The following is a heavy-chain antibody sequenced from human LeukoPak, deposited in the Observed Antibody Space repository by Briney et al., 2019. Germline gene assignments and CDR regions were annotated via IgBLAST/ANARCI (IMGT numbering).Heavy chain of an antibody. CDR3: AKATGYCTNGVCPEGY. J-gene: IGHJ4*02. Sequence: GGSLRLSCAASGFTFSSYAMSWVRQAPGKGLEWVSAISGSGGSTYYADSVKGRFTISRGNSKNTLYLQMNSLRAEDTAVYYCAKATGYCTNGVCPEGYWGQGTLVTVSS. D-gene: IGHD2-8*01. CDR2: ISGSGGST. CDR1: GFTFSSYA. V-gene: IGHV3-23*01.